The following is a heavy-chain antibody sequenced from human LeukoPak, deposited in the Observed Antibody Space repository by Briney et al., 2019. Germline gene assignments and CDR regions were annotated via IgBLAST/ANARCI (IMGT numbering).Heavy chain of an antibody. CDR3: ARDRGDGSGSYYGDY. V-gene: IGHV1-69*05. Sequence: SVKVSCKASGGTFSSYAISWVRQAPGQGLEWMGGIIPIFGTANYAQKFQGRVTITTDESTSTAYTELSSLRSEDTAVYYCARDRGDGSGSYYGDYWGQGTLVTVSS. J-gene: IGHJ4*02. CDR1: GGTFSSYA. CDR2: IIPIFGTA. D-gene: IGHD3-10*01.